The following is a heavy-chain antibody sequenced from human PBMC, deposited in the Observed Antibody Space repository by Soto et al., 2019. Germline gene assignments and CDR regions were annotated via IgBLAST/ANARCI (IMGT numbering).Heavy chain of an antibody. V-gene: IGHV1-18*01. CDR1: GYTFTSYG. CDR3: ARDRGITGTDYYYYYYMDV. J-gene: IGHJ6*03. Sequence: GXSVKVSFKATGYTFTSYGISLVRHSPGQGHEWIGWISAYNGNTNYAQKLQGRVTMTTDTSTSTAYMELRSLRSDDTEVYYCARDRGITGTDYYYYYYMDVWGKGTTVTVS. CDR2: ISAYNGNT. D-gene: IGHD1-20*01.